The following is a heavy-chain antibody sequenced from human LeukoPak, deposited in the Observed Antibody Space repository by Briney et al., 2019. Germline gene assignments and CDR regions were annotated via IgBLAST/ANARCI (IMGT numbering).Heavy chain of an antibody. V-gene: IGHV3-30*02. J-gene: IGHJ4*02. D-gene: IGHD1-26*01. CDR1: GFTFSSYS. CDR2: IRYDGSNK. Sequence: GGSLRLSCGTFGFTFSSYSMNWVRQAPGKGLEWVAFIRYDGSNKYYADSVKGRFTISRDNSKNTLYLQMNSLRAEDTAVYYCAKALGVGIAGGFGYWGQGTLVTVSS. CDR3: AKALGVGIAGGFGY.